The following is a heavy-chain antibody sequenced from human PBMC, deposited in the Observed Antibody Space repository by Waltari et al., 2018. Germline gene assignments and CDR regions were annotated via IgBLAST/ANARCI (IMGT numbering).Heavy chain of an antibody. V-gene: IGHV4-59*01. J-gene: IGHJ4*02. CDR1: GTSISNSY. CDR3: ARTSGAAAGKFDY. Sequence: QVQLQESGPGLVKPSETLSLTCTVSGTSISNSYWTWSRQPPGKGLEWIGYISDSGSTSYNPSLKSRVTISGDTSKNHFSLKLSSVTAADTAVYYCARTSGAAAGKFDYWGQGTLVTVSS. D-gene: IGHD6-13*01. CDR2: ISDSGST.